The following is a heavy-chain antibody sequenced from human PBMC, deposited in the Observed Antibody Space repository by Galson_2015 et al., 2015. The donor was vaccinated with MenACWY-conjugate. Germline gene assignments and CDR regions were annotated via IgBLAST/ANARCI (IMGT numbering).Heavy chain of an antibody. V-gene: IGHV1-46*01. Sequence: SCKASGFTFTKNYLHWVRQAPGQGLEWMGMINPNYGSTSYAQKFQDRVTFSRDTSTTTAYMELTSLTSDDTAVYYCAKDEASSWYDYWGQGTLVTVSS. J-gene: IGHJ4*02. CDR1: GFTFTKNY. CDR2: INPNYGST. D-gene: IGHD6-13*01. CDR3: AKDEASSWYDY.